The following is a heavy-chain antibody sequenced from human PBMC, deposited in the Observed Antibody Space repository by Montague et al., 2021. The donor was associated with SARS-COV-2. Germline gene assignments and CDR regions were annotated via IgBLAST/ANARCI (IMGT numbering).Heavy chain of an antibody. CDR1: GGSMRSSDYC. CDR3: VTDCYGYHYFNY. V-gene: IGHV4-39*02. D-gene: IGHD5-18*01. Sequence: SETLSLTCTVSGGSMRSSDYCWGWVRQPPGKTLEWIGSMFHTGSTFYNPSLKSRLTISVDTSNNHFSLNLTSVTAADTAIYYCVTDCYGYHYFNYWGQGTLVTVSS. CDR2: MFHTGST. J-gene: IGHJ4*02.